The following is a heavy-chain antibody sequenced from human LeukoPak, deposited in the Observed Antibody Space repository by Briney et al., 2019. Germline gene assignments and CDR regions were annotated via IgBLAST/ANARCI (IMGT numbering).Heavy chain of an antibody. Sequence: GGSLRLSCAASGFTFSSYSMNWVRQAPGKGLEWVSYISSSNSTIYYADSVKGRFTISRDNAKNSLYLQMNSLRAEDTAVYYCARGGSLNFDYWGQGTLVTVSS. D-gene: IGHD1-26*01. J-gene: IGHJ4*02. CDR1: GFTFSSYS. CDR2: ISSSNSTI. CDR3: ARGGSLNFDY. V-gene: IGHV3-48*01.